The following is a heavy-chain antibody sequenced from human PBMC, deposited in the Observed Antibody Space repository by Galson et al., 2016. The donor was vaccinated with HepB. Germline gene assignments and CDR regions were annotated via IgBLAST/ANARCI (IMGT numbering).Heavy chain of an antibody. J-gene: IGHJ5*02. V-gene: IGHV4-4*02. D-gene: IGHD2-15*01. CDR3: AGAGCSGGSCYYNWFDP. Sequence: ETLSLTCAVSGGSISSTHWWSWVRQPPGKGLEWIGEIYHSGSTNYNPSLKSRVTISVDKSKNQFSLKLSSVTAADTAGYYCAGAGCSGGSCYYNWFDPWGQGTLITVSS. CDR2: IYHSGST. CDR1: GGSISSTHW.